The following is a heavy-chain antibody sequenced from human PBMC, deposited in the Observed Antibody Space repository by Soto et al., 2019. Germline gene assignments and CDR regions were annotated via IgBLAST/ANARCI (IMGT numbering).Heavy chain of an antibody. CDR2: IIPIFGTA. Sequence: SVKVSCKASGGTFSSYAISLVRHAPGQGLEWVGGIIPIFGTANYAQKFQGRVTITADKSTSTAYMELSSLRSEDTAVYYCARATGDIVVVPAAPDYYYYGMDVWGQGTTVTVSS. J-gene: IGHJ6*02. V-gene: IGHV1-69*06. CDR1: GGTFSSYA. CDR3: ARATGDIVVVPAAPDYYYYGMDV. D-gene: IGHD2-2*01.